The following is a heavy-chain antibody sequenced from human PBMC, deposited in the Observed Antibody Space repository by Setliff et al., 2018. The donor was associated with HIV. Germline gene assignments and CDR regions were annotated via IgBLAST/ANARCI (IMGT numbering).Heavy chain of an antibody. J-gene: IGHJ5*02. D-gene: IGHD2-15*01. CDR3: ARSSRGYCSGGSCYGFDP. V-gene: IGHV4-39*07. CDR1: GGSIKSSSYY. Sequence: SETLSLTCTVSGGSIKSSSYYSGWIRQAPGKGLEWIGSIYYSGTTYYNPSLNSRVTLSVDTSKNQLSLNVTSVTAADTAVYYCARSSRGYCSGGSCYGFDPWGQGNLVTVSS. CDR2: IYYSGTT.